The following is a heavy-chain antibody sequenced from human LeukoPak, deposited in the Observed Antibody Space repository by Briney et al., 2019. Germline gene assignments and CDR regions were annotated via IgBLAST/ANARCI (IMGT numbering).Heavy chain of an antibody. J-gene: IGHJ6*02. V-gene: IGHV1-8*01. CDR3: ARGRITMVRGVHYYYYGMDV. CDR1: GYTFTSYD. Sequence: ASVKVSCKASGYTFTSYDINWVRQATGQGLEWMGWMNPNSGNTGYAQTFQGRVTMTRNTSISTAYMELSSLRSEDTAVYYCARGRITMVRGVHYYYYGMDVWGQGTTVTVSS. D-gene: IGHD3-10*01. CDR2: MNPNSGNT.